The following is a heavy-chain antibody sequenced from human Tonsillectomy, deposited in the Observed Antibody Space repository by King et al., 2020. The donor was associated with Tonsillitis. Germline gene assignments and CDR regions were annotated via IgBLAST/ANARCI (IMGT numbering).Heavy chain of an antibody. CDR3: AKLGYSSGWYGYFDY. D-gene: IGHD6-19*01. V-gene: IGHV3-23*04. Sequence: VQLVESGGGLVQPGGSLRLSCAASGFTFSSYAMTWVRQTPGKGLEWVSAISGSAGSTYCADSVKGRFTISRDNSNNTLYLQMNSLRAEGTAVYYCAKLGYSSGWYGYFDYWGQGTPVTVSS. CDR1: GFTFSSYA. CDR2: ISGSAGST. J-gene: IGHJ4*02.